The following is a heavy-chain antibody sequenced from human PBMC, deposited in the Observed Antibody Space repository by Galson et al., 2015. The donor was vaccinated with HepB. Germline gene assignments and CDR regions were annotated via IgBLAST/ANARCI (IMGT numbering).Heavy chain of an antibody. J-gene: IGHJ4*02. D-gene: IGHD6-19*01. CDR2: VSHHGRDT. CDR1: GFTFGSYT. V-gene: IGHV3-23*01. Sequence: SLRLSCAASGFTFGSYTMSWIRQTPGRRLEWVASVSHHGRDTYYADSVQGRFTVSRDNSNNTLFSEMKSLRVGDTARYFCAKSLTSGWYQYDCWGQGILVTVSS. CDR3: AKSLTSGWYQYDC.